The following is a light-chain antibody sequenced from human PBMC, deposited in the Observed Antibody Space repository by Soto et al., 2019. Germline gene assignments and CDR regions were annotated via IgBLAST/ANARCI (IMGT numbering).Light chain of an antibody. CDR2: GNS. V-gene: IGLV1-40*01. CDR3: QSYDSSLSGFVV. Sequence: QSVLTQPPSVSGAPGQRVTISCTGSSSNIGAGYDVHWYQQLPGTAPKLLIYGNSNRPSGVPDRSSGSKSGTSASLAITGLQAEDEADYDCQSYDSSLSGFVVFGGGTKVTVL. J-gene: IGLJ2*01. CDR1: SSNIGAGYD.